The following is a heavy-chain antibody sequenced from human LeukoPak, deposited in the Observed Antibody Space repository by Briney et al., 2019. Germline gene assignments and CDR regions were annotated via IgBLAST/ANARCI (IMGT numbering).Heavy chain of an antibody. CDR2: IYYSGST. Sequence: SETLSLTCTVSGGSISSYYWSWIRQPPGKGLEWIGYIYYSGSTNYNPSLKSRVTISVDTSKNQFSLKLSSVTAADTAVYYCARPHMVRGVMGWFDPWGQGTLATVSS. V-gene: IGHV4-59*08. J-gene: IGHJ5*02. CDR3: ARPHMVRGVMGWFDP. CDR1: GGSISSYY. D-gene: IGHD3-10*01.